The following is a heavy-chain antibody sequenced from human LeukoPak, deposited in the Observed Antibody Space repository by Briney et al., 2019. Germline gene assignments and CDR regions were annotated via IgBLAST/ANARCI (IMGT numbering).Heavy chain of an antibody. J-gene: IGHJ4*02. CDR1: GGSFSGYY. CDR2: INHSGST. V-gene: IGHV4-34*01. D-gene: IGHD3-16*02. CDR3: ARRYDYVWGSYRNYFDY. Sequence: SETLSLTCAVYGGSFSGYYWSWIRQPPGKRLEWIGEINHSGSTNYNPSLKSRVTISVDTSKNQFSLKLSSVTAADTAVYYCARRYDYVWGSYRNYFDYWGQGTLVTVSS.